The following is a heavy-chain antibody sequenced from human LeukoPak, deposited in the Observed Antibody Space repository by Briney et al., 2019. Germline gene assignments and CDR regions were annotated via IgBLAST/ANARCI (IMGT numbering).Heavy chain of an antibody. CDR1: GFTFSNYA. CDR2: ISGSSGSA. Sequence: GGSLRPSCAASGFTFSNYAMNWVRQAPGKGLEWVSGISGSSGSAYSADSVKGRFTIARDNSKDTLYLQMNSLRAEDTAVYYCAKDGAYGGYVGYWGQGTLVTVSS. J-gene: IGHJ4*02. CDR3: AKDGAYGGYVGY. V-gene: IGHV3-23*01. D-gene: IGHD5-12*01.